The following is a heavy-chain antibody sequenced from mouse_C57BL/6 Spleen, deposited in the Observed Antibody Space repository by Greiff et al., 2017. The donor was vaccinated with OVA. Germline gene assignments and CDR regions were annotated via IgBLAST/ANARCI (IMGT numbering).Heavy chain of an antibody. CDR2: IDPSDSET. CDR1: GYTFTSYW. J-gene: IGHJ2*01. Sequence: QVQLQQPGAELVRPGSSVKLSCKASGYTFTSYWMHWVKQRPIQGLEWIGNIDPSDSETHYNQKFKDKATLTVAKSSSTAYMQLSGLTSEDSAVYYCARTNFFDYWGQGTTLTVSS. V-gene: IGHV1-52*01. CDR3: ARTNFFDY.